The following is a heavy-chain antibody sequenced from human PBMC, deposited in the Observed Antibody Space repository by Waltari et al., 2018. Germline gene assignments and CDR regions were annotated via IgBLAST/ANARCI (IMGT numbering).Heavy chain of an antibody. V-gene: IGHV1-69*08. Sequence: QVQLVQSGAEVKKPGSSVKVSCKASGDTFSRYAISWVRQAPGQGLEWMGTSVRRFGTGNYERKFQCRVTLTADKATSTAYMELNSLTFEDTAVYYCAKGGDCNGGSCNFDYWGQGTVVTVSS. CDR1: GDTFSRYA. CDR2: SVRRFGTG. J-gene: IGHJ4*02. CDR3: AKGGDCNGGSCNFDY. D-gene: IGHD2-15*01.